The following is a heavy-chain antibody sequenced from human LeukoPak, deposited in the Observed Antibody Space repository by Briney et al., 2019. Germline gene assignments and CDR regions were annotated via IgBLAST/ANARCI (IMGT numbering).Heavy chain of an antibody. CDR1: GFTFSISS. CDR2: ISSSSSSI. V-gene: IGHV3-48*04. Sequence: GGSLRLSCVASGFTFSISSMSWVRQAPGKGLEWVSYISSSSSSIYDADSVRGRFTISRDNAKNSLYLQMNSLRAEDTAVYYCAKVDTAMASDYWGQGALVTVSS. CDR3: AKVDTAMASDY. D-gene: IGHD5-18*01. J-gene: IGHJ4*02.